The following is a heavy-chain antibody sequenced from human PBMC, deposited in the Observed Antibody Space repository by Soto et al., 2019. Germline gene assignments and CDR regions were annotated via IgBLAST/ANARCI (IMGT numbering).Heavy chain of an antibody. Sequence: QVQLQESGPGLVKPSQTLSLTCTVSGGSISSGGYYWSWIRQHPGKGLEWIGYIYYSGSTYYNPSLKSRVTISVDTSKHQCSLKLSSVTAADTAVYYCEREGWELRVFDYWGQGTLVTVSS. D-gene: IGHD1-26*01. CDR1: GGSISSGGYY. CDR2: IYYSGST. V-gene: IGHV4-31*03. CDR3: EREGWELRVFDY. J-gene: IGHJ4*02.